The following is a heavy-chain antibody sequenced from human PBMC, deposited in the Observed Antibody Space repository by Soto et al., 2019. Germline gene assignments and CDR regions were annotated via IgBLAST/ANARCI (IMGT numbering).Heavy chain of an antibody. J-gene: IGHJ4*02. V-gene: IGHV1-69*02. D-gene: IGHD3-16*01. CDR2: IIPILGIA. CDR1: GGPSSSKT. Sequence: QVQLVQSGAGVRKLGSRLKFSAKAPGGPSSSKTITGGRQAPGQGLEWMGRIIPILGIANYAQKFQGRVTITADKSTSTAYMELSSLRSEDTAVYYCARALGDFYFDYWGQGTLVTVSS. CDR3: ARALGDFYFDY.